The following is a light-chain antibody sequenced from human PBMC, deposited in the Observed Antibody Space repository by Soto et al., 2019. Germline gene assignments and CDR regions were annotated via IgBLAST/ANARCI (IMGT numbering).Light chain of an antibody. Sequence: QSVLTQPASVSGSPGQSITISCTGTSSDVGSFNLVSWYQHHPGKAPKLIIYEGNKWPSGISSRFSGSMSGNTASLTIFGLRAEDEADYYCCSYASSSTPLLGGGTKLTVL. V-gene: IGLV2-23*01. CDR3: CSYASSSTPL. J-gene: IGLJ2*01. CDR1: SSDVGSFNL. CDR2: EGN.